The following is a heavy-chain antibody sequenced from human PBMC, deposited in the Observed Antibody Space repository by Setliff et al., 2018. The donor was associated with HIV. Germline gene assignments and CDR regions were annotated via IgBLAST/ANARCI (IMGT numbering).Heavy chain of an antibody. CDR1: GYTFTSYA. CDR2: INANTGNP. J-gene: IGHJ4*02. Sequence: ASVKVSCKASGYTFTSYAMNWVRQAPGQGLEWMGWINANTGNPTYAQGFTGRFVFSLDTSVSTAYLQISSLKAEDTAVYYCARADSSSWYYYFDYWGQGTLVTVSS. D-gene: IGHD6-13*01. V-gene: IGHV7-4-1*02. CDR3: ARADSSSWYYYFDY.